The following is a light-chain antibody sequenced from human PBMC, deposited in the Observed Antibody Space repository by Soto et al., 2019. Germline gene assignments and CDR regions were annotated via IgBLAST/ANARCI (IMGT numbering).Light chain of an antibody. CDR2: WAS. CDR3: HQFYSTPYT. Sequence: DIVMTQSPDSLAVSLGERATINCKSSQSILYSSNNNNYLAWYQQKPGQPPRLLIYWASTREFGVPDRFSGSGSGTDFTLTISSLQAEDVAVYYCHQFYSTPYTFGQGTKLEIK. V-gene: IGKV4-1*01. J-gene: IGKJ2*01. CDR1: QSILYSSNNNNY.